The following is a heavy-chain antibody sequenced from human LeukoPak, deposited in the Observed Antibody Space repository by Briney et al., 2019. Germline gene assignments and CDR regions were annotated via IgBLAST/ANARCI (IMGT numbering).Heavy chain of an antibody. CDR3: AKDGPETHYDSSGYYLFDY. CDR2: ISGRGGNT. J-gene: IGHJ4*02. D-gene: IGHD3-22*01. CDR1: GFTFSSHA. Sequence: GGSLRLSCTASGFTFSSHAMSWVRQAPGEGLEWVSNISGRGGNTYYGDSVKGRFSISRDNFKNTLCLQMNSLRAEDTAVYYCAKDGPETHYDSSGYYLFDYWGLGTQVTVSS. V-gene: IGHV3-23*01.